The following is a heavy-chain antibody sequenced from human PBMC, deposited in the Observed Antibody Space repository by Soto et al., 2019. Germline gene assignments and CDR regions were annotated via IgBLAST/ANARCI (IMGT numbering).Heavy chain of an antibody. D-gene: IGHD6-13*01. CDR2: INHSGST. Sequence: SETLSLTCAVYGGSFSGYYWSWIRQPPGKGLEWIGEINHSGSTNYNPSLKSRVTISVDTSKNQFSLKLSSVTAADTAVYYCARTGIACDYWGQGTLVTVSS. CDR3: ARTGIACDY. V-gene: IGHV4-34*01. CDR1: GGSFSGYY. J-gene: IGHJ4*02.